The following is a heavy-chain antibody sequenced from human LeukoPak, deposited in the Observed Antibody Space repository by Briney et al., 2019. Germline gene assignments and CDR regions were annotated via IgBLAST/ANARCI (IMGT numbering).Heavy chain of an antibody. CDR2: ISSGSSII. CDR3: AGHYCSTTSCRFDY. D-gene: IGHD2-2*01. Sequence: GGSLRLSCAASGFTFSSYSMNWVRQAPGKGLEWVSYISSGSSIIYYADSVKGRFTISRDNAKNSLYLQMNSLRAEDTAVYYCAGHYCSTTSCRFDYSGQGTLVTVSS. J-gene: IGHJ4*02. V-gene: IGHV3-48*01. CDR1: GFTFSSYS.